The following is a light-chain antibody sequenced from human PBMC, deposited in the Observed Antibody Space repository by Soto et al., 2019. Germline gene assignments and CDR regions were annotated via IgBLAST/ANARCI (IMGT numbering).Light chain of an antibody. CDR2: GNT. CDR1: SSNIGAGYD. CDR3: RSYDSSRRGRVV. Sequence: QSVLTQSPSVSGAPGQRVTISCTGSSSNIGAGYDVHWYQQLPGTAPKLLIHGNTNRPSGVPDRFSGSKSGTSASLAITGLQAEDEADYYCRSYDSSRRGRVVFGGGTKLTVL. J-gene: IGLJ2*01. V-gene: IGLV1-40*01.